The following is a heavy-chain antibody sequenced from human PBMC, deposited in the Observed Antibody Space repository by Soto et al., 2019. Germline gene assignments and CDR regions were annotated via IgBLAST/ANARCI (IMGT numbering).Heavy chain of an antibody. CDR3: ARDRRSLYHDGSGLDY. J-gene: IGHJ4*02. CDR1: GGSISSGGYS. CDR2: IYHGGST. V-gene: IGHV4-30-2*06. Sequence: QLQLQESGSGLVWPSQTLSLSCAVSGGSISSGGYSWNWIRQSPGKGLEWIGYIYHGGSTYSNPSLESRVTLSVDTSKNQFSLRLNSVIAADTAVYYCARDRRSLYHDGSGLDYWGQGILVTVSS. D-gene: IGHD3-22*01.